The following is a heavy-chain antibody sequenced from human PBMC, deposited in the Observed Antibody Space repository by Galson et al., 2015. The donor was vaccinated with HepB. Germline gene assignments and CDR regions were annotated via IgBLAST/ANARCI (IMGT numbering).Heavy chain of an antibody. V-gene: IGHV2-70*11. CDR1: GFSLSTSGMC. CDR3: ARGSPLHRRPYYYYYGMDV. D-gene: IGHD6-6*01. CDR2: IDWDDDK. Sequence: PALVKPTQTLTLTCTFSGFSLSTSGMCVSWIRQPPGKALEWLARIDWDDDKYYSTSLKTRLTISKDTSKNQVVLTMTNMDPVDTATYYCARGSPLHRRPYYYYYGMDVWGQGTTVTVSS. J-gene: IGHJ6*02.